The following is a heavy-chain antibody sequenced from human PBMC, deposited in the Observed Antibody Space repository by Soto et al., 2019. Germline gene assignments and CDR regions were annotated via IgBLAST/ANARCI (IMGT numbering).Heavy chain of an antibody. D-gene: IGHD3-3*01. J-gene: IGHJ4*02. CDR1: GFSLNTPGGG. V-gene: IGHV2-5*02. CDR2: IYWDDDK. Sequence: QITLRESGPTVVKPTQTLTLTCTFSGFSLNTPGGGVGWIRQPPGKALEWVALIYWDDDKHYNPSLKRRLVITKDSSKNQVVLTMTNVNPVDTATYYGAHLVTADDSEYFDFWGQGTLVPVSP. CDR3: AHLVTADDSEYFDF.